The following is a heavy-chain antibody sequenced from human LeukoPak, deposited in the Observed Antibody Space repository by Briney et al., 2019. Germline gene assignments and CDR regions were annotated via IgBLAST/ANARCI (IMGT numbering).Heavy chain of an antibody. CDR3: AKDRGYMASYGMDV. V-gene: IGHV3-48*02. D-gene: IGHD5-12*01. J-gene: IGHJ6*02. Sequence: PGGPLRLPCAASGFTFSSYSMNWVRQAPGKGLEWVSYISSSSSTIYYADSVKGRFTISRDNAKNSLYLQMNSLRDEDTAVYYCAKDRGYMASYGMDVWGQGTTVTVSS. CDR1: GFTFSSYS. CDR2: ISSSSSTI.